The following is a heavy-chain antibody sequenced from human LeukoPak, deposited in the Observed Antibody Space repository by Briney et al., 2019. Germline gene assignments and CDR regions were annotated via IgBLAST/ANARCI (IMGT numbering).Heavy chain of an antibody. J-gene: IGHJ4*02. CDR1: GVTVSSQY. CDR3: ARGGVSDSFGLFDY. D-gene: IGHD3-3*01. V-gene: IGHV3-66*01. CDR2: IYSGGAT. Sequence: GGSLRLSCAVSGVTVSSQYMSWVRQAPGQGLEWVSVIYSGGATYYAASVKGRFIISRDNSKNMFYLQMNSLRGDDTAIYYCARGGVSDSFGLFDYWGQGTLVTVSS.